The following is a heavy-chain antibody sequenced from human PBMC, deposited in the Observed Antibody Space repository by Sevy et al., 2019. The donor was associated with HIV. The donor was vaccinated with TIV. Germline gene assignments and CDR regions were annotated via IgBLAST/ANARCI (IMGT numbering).Heavy chain of an antibody. Sequence: GGSLRLSCAASGFTFSSYSMNWVRQAPGKGLEWVSYISSSSSTIYYADSVKGRFTISRDNAKNSLYLQMNSLRDEDTAVYYCARDVEENSGYFGIVGVVAATGDAFDIWGQGTMVTVSS. CDR2: ISSSSSTI. J-gene: IGHJ3*02. D-gene: IGHD2-15*01. CDR1: GFTFSSYS. CDR3: ARDVEENSGYFGIVGVVAATGDAFDI. V-gene: IGHV3-48*02.